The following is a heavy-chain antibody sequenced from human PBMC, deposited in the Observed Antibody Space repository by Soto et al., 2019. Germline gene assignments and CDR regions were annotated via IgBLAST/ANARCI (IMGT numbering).Heavy chain of an antibody. D-gene: IGHD5-12*01. CDR1: GGSISSGYYY. V-gene: IGHV4-61*01. CDR3: GRGGGGGLRLNNNAFDI. J-gene: IGHJ3*02. CDR2: IYYSGST. Sequence: SETLSLTCSVSGGSISSGYYYWSWIRQPPGKGLEWVGYIYYSGSTNYNPSLKSRVAISVDTSKNQFSLKLSSIIATDTAVYYCGRGGGGGLRLNNNAFDIWGQGSLVTVSS.